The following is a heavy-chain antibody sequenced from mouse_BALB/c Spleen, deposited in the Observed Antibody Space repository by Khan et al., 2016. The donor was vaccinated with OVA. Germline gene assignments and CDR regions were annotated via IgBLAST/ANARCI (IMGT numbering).Heavy chain of an antibody. CDR2: IYPGTDNT. D-gene: IGHD3-2*02. CDR1: GYIFTSYW. J-gene: IGHJ2*01. CDR3: AREEALYYFDY. Sequence: QVQLQQSGAELVRPGASVKLSCKTSGYIFTSYWIHWVKQRSGQGLEWFARIYPGTDNTYYNEKLKDKVTLTADKSSSTVYMQLRSLKSEDSAVYFCAREEALYYFDYWGQGTTLTVSS. V-gene: IGHV1S132*01.